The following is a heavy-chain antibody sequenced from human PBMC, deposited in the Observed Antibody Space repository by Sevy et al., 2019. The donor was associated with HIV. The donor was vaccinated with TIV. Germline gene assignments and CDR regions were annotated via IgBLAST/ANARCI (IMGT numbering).Heavy chain of an antibody. CDR2: INWNGGST. CDR1: GLTFDDYG. D-gene: IGHD3-16*01. Sequence: GGSLRLSCAASGLTFDDYGMSWIRQAPGKGLEWVSGINWNGGSTGYADSVKGRFTISRDNAKNSLYLQMNSLRAEDTALHYCAGGGHPRAFDIWGQRTMVTVSS. CDR3: AGGGHPRAFDI. J-gene: IGHJ3*02. V-gene: IGHV3-20*04.